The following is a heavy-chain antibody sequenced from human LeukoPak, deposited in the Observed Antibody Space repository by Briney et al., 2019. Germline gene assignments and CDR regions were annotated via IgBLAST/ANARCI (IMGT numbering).Heavy chain of an antibody. V-gene: IGHV3-9*01. CDR3: AKDKTPYYDSSGYPDY. D-gene: IGHD3-22*01. Sequence: GRSLRLSCAASGFTFDDYAMHWVRQAPGKGLEWVSGISWNSGSIVYADSVEGRFTISRDNAKNSLYLQMNSLRAEDTALYYCAKDKTPYYDSSGYPDYWGQGTLVTVSS. CDR1: GFTFDDYA. J-gene: IGHJ4*02. CDR2: ISWNSGSI.